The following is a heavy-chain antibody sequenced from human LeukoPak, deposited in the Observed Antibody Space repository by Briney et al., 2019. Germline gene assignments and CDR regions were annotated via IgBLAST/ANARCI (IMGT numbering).Heavy chain of an antibody. D-gene: IGHD2-2*01. V-gene: IGHV3-23*01. CDR2: ISGSGGST. J-gene: IGHJ4*02. CDR1: GFTFSSYA. Sequence: GGSLRLSCAASGFTFSSYAMSWVRQAPGKGLEWVSAISGSGGSTYYADSVKGRFTISRDNSKNTLYLQMNSLRAEDTAVYYCAKDLEVEGYCSSTSCYPNFDYWGQGTLVTVSS. CDR3: AKDLEVEGYCSSTSCYPNFDY.